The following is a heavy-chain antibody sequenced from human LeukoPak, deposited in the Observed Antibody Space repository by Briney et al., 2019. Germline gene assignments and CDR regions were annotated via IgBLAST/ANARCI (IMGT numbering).Heavy chain of an antibody. V-gene: IGHV1-69*05. Sequence: SVQVSCKASGGTFSSYAISWARQAPGQGLEWMGGIISIFGTANYAQKFQVRVTITTDESTSTAYMELSSLRSEDTAVYYCAKCRHSSSGSYYKRHYYYYMDVWGKGTTVTVSS. D-gene: IGHD3-10*01. CDR2: IISIFGTA. CDR3: AKCRHSSSGSYYKRHYYYYMDV. J-gene: IGHJ6*03. CDR1: GGTFSSYA.